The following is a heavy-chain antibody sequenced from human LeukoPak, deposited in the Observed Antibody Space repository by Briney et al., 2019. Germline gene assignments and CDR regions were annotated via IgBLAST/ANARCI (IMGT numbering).Heavy chain of an antibody. CDR2: INPNSGGT. V-gene: IGHV1-2*06. Sequence: ASVKVSCTASGYTFTGYYMHWVRQAPGQGLEWMGRINPNSGGTNYAQKFQGRVTMTRDTSISTAYMELSRLRSDDTAVYYCARARARVAGTSEHDYWGQGTLVTVSS. D-gene: IGHD6-19*01. CDR3: ARARARVAGTSEHDY. J-gene: IGHJ4*02. CDR1: GYTFTGYY.